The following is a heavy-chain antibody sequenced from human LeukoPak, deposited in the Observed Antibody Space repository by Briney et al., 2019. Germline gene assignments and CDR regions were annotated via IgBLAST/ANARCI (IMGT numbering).Heavy chain of an antibody. J-gene: IGHJ4*02. D-gene: IGHD6-19*01. CDR1: GFTFSSYS. CDR3: ARVNSSGWYEGFDY. Sequence: GGSLRLSCAASGFTFSSYSMNWVRQAPGKGLEWVSSISSSSSYIYYADSVKGRFTISRDNAKNSLYLQTNSLRAEDTAVYYCARVNSSGWYEGFDYWGQGTLVTVSS. V-gene: IGHV3-21*01. CDR2: ISSSSSYI.